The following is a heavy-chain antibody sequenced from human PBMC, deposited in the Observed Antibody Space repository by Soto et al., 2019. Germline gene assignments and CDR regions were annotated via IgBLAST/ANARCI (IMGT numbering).Heavy chain of an antibody. CDR3: ARDPRSSSNYYYYGMDV. V-gene: IGHV4-4*07. J-gene: IGHJ6*02. CDR1: GGSISSYY. CDR2: IYTSGST. D-gene: IGHD6-6*01. Sequence: SETLSLTCTVSGGSISSYYGSWIRQPAGKGLEWIGRIYTSGSTNYNPSLKSRVTMSVDTSKNQFSLKLVSVTAADTAVYYCARDPRSSSNYYYYGMDVWGQGTTVAVSS.